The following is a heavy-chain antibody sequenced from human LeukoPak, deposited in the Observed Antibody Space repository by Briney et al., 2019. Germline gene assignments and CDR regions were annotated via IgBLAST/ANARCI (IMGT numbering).Heavy chain of an antibody. D-gene: IGHD2-21*01. CDR2: INHSGST. J-gene: IGHJ4*02. Sequence: SETLSLTCAVYGGSFSGCYWSWIRQPPGKGLEWIGEINHSGSTNYNPSLKSRVTISVDTSKNQFSLKLSSVTAADTAVYYCARGQGVNYFDYWGQGTLVTVSS. CDR3: ARGQGVNYFDY. V-gene: IGHV4-34*01. CDR1: GGSFSGCY.